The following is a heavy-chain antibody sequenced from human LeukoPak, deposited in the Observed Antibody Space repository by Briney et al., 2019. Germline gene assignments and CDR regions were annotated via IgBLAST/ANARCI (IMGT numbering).Heavy chain of an antibody. CDR3: AREGASQDVRGFDY. CDR1: GFTFSDYY. CDR2: ISSSGSTI. J-gene: IGHJ4*02. V-gene: IGHV3-11*01. Sequence: GGSLRLSCAASGFTFSDYYMSWIRQAPGKGLEWVSYISSSGSTIYYADSVKGRFTISRDNAKKSLYLQMNSLRVEDTAVYYCAREGASQDVRGFDYWGQGTQVTVSS. D-gene: IGHD3-10*02.